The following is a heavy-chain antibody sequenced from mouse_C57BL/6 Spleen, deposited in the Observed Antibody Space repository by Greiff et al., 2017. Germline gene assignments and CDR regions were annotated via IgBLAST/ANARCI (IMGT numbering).Heavy chain of an antibody. J-gene: IGHJ1*03. CDR2: IDPNSGGT. CDR1: GYTFTSYW. Sequence: QVQLKQPGAELVKPGASVKLSCKASGYTFTSYWMHWVKQRPGRGLEWIGRIDPNSGGTKYNEKFKSKATLTVDKPSSTAYMQLSSLTSEDSAVYYCARKGLYYDDFDVWGTGTTVTVSS. CDR3: ARKGLYYDDFDV. D-gene: IGHD2-4*01. V-gene: IGHV1-72*01.